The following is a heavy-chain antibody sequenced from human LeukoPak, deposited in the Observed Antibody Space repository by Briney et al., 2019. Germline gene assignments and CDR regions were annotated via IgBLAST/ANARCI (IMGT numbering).Heavy chain of an antibody. CDR3: AKDGQDCSSTSCLTGFDP. Sequence: GGSLRLSCAASGFTFSSYDMSWVRQAPGKGLEWVSAISGSGGSTYYADSVKGRFTISRDNSKNTLYLQMNSLRAEDTAVYYCAKDGQDCSSTSCLTGFDPWGQGTLVTVSS. CDR1: GFTFSSYD. V-gene: IGHV3-23*01. D-gene: IGHD2-2*01. J-gene: IGHJ5*02. CDR2: ISGSGGST.